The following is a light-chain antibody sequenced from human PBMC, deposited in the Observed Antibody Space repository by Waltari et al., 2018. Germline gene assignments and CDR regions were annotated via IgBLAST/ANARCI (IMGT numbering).Light chain of an antibody. J-gene: IGLJ2*01. CDR3: SSFVRGNNLL. V-gene: IGLV2-8*01. Sequence: QSALTQPPSASGSPGQSVRISCTGASSAVGDFYSFSWYQHPPDQAPKLLIYEVNKRPSGVPNRFSGSKSGYTASLTVSGLQAEDEAFYYCSSFVRGNNLLFGGGTRLTVL. CDR2: EVN. CDR1: SSAVGDFYS.